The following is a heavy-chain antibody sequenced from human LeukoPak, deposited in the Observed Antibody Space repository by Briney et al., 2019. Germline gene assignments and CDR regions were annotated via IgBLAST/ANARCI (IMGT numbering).Heavy chain of an antibody. J-gene: IGHJ4*02. CDR3: ARGIHETYASESHWVFDY. CDR1: GFTSSWYW. V-gene: IGHV3-7*04. Sequence: GRSLRLSCAAPGFTSSWYWMSWVRQAPGKGLGWVANIRQDGSEKYYVDSVKGRFTISRDNAKNSLYLQMNSLRAEDTAVYYCARGIHETYASESHWVFDYWGQGTLVTVSS. D-gene: IGHD3-10*01. CDR2: IRQDGSEK.